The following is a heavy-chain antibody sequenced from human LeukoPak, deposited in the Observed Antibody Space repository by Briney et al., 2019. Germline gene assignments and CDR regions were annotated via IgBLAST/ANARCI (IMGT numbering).Heavy chain of an antibody. Sequence: SVKVSCKASGGTFSSYAISWVRQAPGQGPEWMGRIIPILGIANYAQKFQGRVTITADKSTSTAYMELSSLRSEDTAVYYCAREYAGWLVPAAFDIWGQGTMVTVSS. CDR1: GGTFSSYA. CDR3: AREYAGWLVPAAFDI. V-gene: IGHV1-69*04. D-gene: IGHD6-19*01. J-gene: IGHJ3*02. CDR2: IIPILGIA.